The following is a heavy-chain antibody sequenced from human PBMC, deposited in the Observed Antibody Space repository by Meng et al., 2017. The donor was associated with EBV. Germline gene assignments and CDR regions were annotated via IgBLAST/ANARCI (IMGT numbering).Heavy chain of an antibody. V-gene: IGHV1-18*01. CDR1: GDTFTSYG. Sequence: VQLMQSGAEVKKPGASVTVSCKASGDTFTSYGISWVRQATGQGLEWMGWISAYNGNTNYAQKLQGRVTMTTDTSTSTAYMELRSLRSDDTAVYYCARVRTFGGVIPPDYWGQGTLVTVSS. CDR3: ARVRTFGGVIPPDY. J-gene: IGHJ4*02. D-gene: IGHD3-16*02. CDR2: ISAYNGNT.